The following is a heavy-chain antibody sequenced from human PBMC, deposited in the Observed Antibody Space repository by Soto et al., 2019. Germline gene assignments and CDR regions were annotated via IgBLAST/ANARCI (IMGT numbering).Heavy chain of an antibody. CDR2: ISGSGGST. Sequence: GSLRLSCAASGFTFSSYAMRCVRQAPGKGLEWVSAISGSGGSTYYADSVKGRFTISRDNSKNTLYLQMNSLRAEDTAVYYCAKAIAAAGTSLFDYWGQGNLVTVGS. CDR3: AKAIAAAGTSLFDY. CDR1: GFTFSSYA. D-gene: IGHD6-13*01. V-gene: IGHV3-23*01. J-gene: IGHJ4*02.